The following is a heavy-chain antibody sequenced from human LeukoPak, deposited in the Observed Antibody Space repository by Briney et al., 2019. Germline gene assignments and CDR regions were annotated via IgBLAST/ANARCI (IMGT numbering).Heavy chain of an antibody. D-gene: IGHD4-17*01. Sequence: PSETLSLTCTVSGGSISSYYWSWIRQPPGKGLEWIGYIYYSGSTNYNPSLKSRVTISVDTSKNQFSLKLSSVTAADTAVYYCARGAYGDYSLHWGQGTLVTVSS. CDR2: IYYSGST. J-gene: IGHJ4*02. CDR1: GGSISSYY. V-gene: IGHV4-59*01. CDR3: ARGAYGDYSLH.